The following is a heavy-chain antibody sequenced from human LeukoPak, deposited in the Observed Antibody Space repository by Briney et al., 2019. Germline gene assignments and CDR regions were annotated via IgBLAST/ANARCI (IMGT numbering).Heavy chain of an antibody. D-gene: IGHD5-24*01. V-gene: IGHV4-39*07. CDR2: IYYSGST. CDR1: GFTVSSNY. Sequence: GSLRLSCAASGFTVSSNYMSWVRQAPGKGLEWIGSIYYSGSTYYNPSLKSRVTISVDTSKNQFSLKLSSVTAADTAVYYCASDSSGDDYSSGYNWGQGTLVTVSS. J-gene: IGHJ4*02. CDR3: ASDSSGDDYSSGYN.